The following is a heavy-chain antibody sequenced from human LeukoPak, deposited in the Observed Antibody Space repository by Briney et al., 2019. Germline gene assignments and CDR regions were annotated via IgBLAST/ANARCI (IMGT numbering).Heavy chain of an antibody. CDR3: ARDRMNYYGSGSYFSRYFDL. CDR2: IYYSGST. Sequence: SETLSLTCTVSGGSISSYYWSWIRQPPGKGLEWIGYIYYSGSTNYNPSLKSRVTISVDTSKNRFSLKLSSVTAADTAVYYCARDRMNYYGSGSYFSRYFDLWGRGTLVTVSS. J-gene: IGHJ2*01. V-gene: IGHV4-59*01. D-gene: IGHD3-10*01. CDR1: GGSISSYY.